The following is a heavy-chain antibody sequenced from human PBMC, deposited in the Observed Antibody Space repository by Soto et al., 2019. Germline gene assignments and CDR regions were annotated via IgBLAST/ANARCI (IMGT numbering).Heavy chain of an antibody. V-gene: IGHV4-39*01. CDR2: IYIYGSGST. Sequence: SETLSLTCTVSGGSISSSSYYWGWIRQPPGKGLEWIGSIYIYGSGSTYYNPSLKSRVTISEATSKNQFSLKLSSVTAADTAVYYCARRRYNYGYFLDYWGQGTLVTVSS. D-gene: IGHD5-18*01. CDR1: GGSISSSSYY. J-gene: IGHJ4*02. CDR3: ARRRYNYGYFLDY.